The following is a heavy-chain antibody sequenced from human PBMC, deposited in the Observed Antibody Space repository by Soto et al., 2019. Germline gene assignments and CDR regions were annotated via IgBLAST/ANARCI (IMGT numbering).Heavy chain of an antibody. CDR2: IRSKANNYAT. CDR3: PNPHVYYGMEA. CDR1: GFTFSGSD. V-gene: IGHV3-73*02. J-gene: IGHJ6*02. Sequence: EVQLVESGGGLVQPGGSLKLSCAASGFTFSGSDVHWVRQASGKGLEWVGRIRSKANNYATAYAASVQGRFTIFRDDLKNTAYLQMNSLKTEDTAEYYCPNPHVYYGMEAWGQGTTVTVSS.